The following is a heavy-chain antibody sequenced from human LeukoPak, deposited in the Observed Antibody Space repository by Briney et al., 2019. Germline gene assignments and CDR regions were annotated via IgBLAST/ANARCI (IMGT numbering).Heavy chain of an antibody. J-gene: IGHJ4*02. CDR1: GGSLNSYY. Sequence: PSETLSLACAVSGGSLNSYYWSWIRQSPGKGLEWIGEVDHRGNTKYNPSLKGRVTMSVDTSKNHLSLKLISVTAADTAVYYCALRGYWGQGTLVTVSS. CDR2: VDHRGNT. V-gene: IGHV4-34*01. CDR3: ALRGY.